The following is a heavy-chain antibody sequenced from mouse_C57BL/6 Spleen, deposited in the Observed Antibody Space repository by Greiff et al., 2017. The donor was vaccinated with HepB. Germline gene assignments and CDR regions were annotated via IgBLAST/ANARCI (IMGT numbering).Heavy chain of an antibody. V-gene: IGHV1-26*01. CDR3: ARSEGKDYFDY. Sequence: EVQLQQSGPELVKPGASVKISCKASGYTFTDYYMNWVKQSPGKSLEWIGDINPNNGGTSYNQKFKGKATLTVDKSSSTAYMELRSLTSEDSAVYYCARSEGKDYFDYWGQGTTLTVSS. J-gene: IGHJ2*01. CDR1: GYTFTDYY. D-gene: IGHD2-1*01. CDR2: INPNNGGT.